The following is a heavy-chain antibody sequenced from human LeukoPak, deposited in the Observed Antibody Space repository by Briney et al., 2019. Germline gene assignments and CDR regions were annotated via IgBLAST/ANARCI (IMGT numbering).Heavy chain of an antibody. J-gene: IGHJ6*02. V-gene: IGHV3-23*01. CDR2: ISGSGGST. D-gene: IGHD4-17*01. CDR1: GVTLRNYG. CDR3: AKQDYGDYSPGYYYYGMDV. Sequence: GGSLRLSCAASGVTLRNYGLSWVRHTPGKGLEWVSAISGSGGSTYYADSVKGRFTISRDNSKNTLYLQMNSLRAEDTAVYYCAKQDYGDYSPGYYYYGMDVWGQGTTVTVSS.